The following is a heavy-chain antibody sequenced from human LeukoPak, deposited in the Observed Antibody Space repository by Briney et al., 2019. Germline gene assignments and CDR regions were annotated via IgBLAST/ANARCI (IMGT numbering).Heavy chain of an antibody. Sequence: GGSLRLSCAASGFTFSDYYMSWIRQAPGKGLEWVSYISSSGSTIYYADSVKGRFTISRDNAKNSLYLQVNSLRAEDTAVYYCARDLSSGAVVTDYWGQGTLVTVSS. CDR2: ISSSGSTI. J-gene: IGHJ4*02. CDR1: GFTFSDYY. CDR3: ARDLSSGAVVTDY. D-gene: IGHD2-15*01. V-gene: IGHV3-11*04.